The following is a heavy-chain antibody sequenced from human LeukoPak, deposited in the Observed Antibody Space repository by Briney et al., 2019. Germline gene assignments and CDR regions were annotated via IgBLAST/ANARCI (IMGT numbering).Heavy chain of an antibody. J-gene: IGHJ6*02. V-gene: IGHV1-69*04. CDR2: TIPILGIA. CDR3: ARGSGSGSFYGMDV. D-gene: IGHD1-26*01. Sequence: GSSVKVSCKASGGTFSSYAISWVRQAPGQGLEWMGRTIPILGIANYAQKFQGRVTITADKSTSTAYMELSSLRSEDTAVYYCARGSGSGSFYGMDVWGQGTTVTVSS. CDR1: GGTFSSYA.